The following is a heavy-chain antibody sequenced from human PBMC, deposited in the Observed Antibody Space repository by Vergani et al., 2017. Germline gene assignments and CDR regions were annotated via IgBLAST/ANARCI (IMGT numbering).Heavy chain of an antibody. D-gene: IGHD4-11*01. CDR1: GGSFTSYN. Sequence: QVQLQQWVGGLLKPPETLSLTCVVNGGSFTSYNWTWICQSPGEGLEWVGDIDHTGRPDYNPSLKSRLTMSVDKSRNQSSLTLKSVTATDTAIYFCARVNTETNGHLYYYYYMDVWGQGTAVTVS. V-gene: IGHV4-34*01. CDR3: ARVNTETNGHLYYYYYMDV. J-gene: IGHJ6*03. CDR2: IDHTGRP.